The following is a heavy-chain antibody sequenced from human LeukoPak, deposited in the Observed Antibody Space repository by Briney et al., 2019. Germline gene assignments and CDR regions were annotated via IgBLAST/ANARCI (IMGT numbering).Heavy chain of an antibody. J-gene: IGHJ5*02. Sequence: GASVKVSCKASGYTFTGYYMHWVRQAPGQGLEWIGWINPNSGGTNYAQKFQGRVTMTRDTSISTAYMELSRLRSDDTAVYYCARVGYGSGSYSWFDPWGQGTLVTVSS. V-gene: IGHV1-2*02. D-gene: IGHD3-10*01. CDR2: INPNSGGT. CDR1: GYTFTGYY. CDR3: ARVGYGSGSYSWFDP.